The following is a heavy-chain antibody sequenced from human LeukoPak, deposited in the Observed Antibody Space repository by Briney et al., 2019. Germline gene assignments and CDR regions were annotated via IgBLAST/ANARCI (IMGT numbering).Heavy chain of an antibody. V-gene: IGHV3-74*01. CDR2: VNSDGSST. CDR1: GFTFSSYW. Sequence: PGGSLRLSCAASGFTFSSYWMHWVRQAPGKGLVWVSRVNSDGSSTNYADSVKGRFTISNDNAKNTLYLQMNSLRAEDTAVYYCARDCTSTSCAFDYWGQGTLVTVSS. J-gene: IGHJ4*02. D-gene: IGHD2-2*01. CDR3: ARDCTSTSCAFDY.